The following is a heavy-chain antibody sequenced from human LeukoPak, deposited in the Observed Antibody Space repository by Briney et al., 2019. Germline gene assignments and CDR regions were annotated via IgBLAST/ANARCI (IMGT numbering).Heavy chain of an antibody. Sequence: SETLSLTCTVSGGSISSSSYYWGWIRQPPGKGLEWIGSIYYSGSTYYNPSLKSRVTISVDTSKNQFSLKLSSVTAADTAVYYCAREVGGFGEYGNWFDPWGQGTLVTVSS. D-gene: IGHD3-10*01. J-gene: IGHJ5*02. V-gene: IGHV4-39*07. CDR2: IYYSGST. CDR1: GGSISSSSYY. CDR3: AREVGGFGEYGNWFDP.